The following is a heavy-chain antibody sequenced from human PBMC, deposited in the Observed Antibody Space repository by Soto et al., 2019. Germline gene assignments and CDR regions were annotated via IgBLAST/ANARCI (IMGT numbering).Heavy chain of an antibody. CDR3: ARDGSGPTYGMDV. CDR2: IYYSGST. V-gene: IGHV4-31*03. Sequence: KTSETLSLTCTVSGGSISSGGYYWSWIRQHPGKGLEWIGYIYYSGSTYYNPSLKSRVTISVDTSKNQFSLKLSSVTAADTAVYYCARDGSGPTYGMDVWGQGTTVPVSS. CDR1: GGSISSGGYY. J-gene: IGHJ6*02. D-gene: IGHD3-10*01.